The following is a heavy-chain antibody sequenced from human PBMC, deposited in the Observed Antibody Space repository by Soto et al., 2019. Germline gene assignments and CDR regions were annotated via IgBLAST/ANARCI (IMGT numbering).Heavy chain of an antibody. CDR1: GFTFSNAW. J-gene: IGHJ4*02. CDR2: IKSKTDGGTT. Sequence: EVQLVESGGGLVKPGGSLRLSCAASGFTFSNAWMSWVRQAPGKGLEWVGRIKSKTDGGTTDYAAPVKGRFTISRDDSKNTLYLQMNSLKTEDTAVYYCTTDSSAYYYGSGSSLQGWGQGTLVTVSS. V-gene: IGHV3-15*01. CDR3: TTDSSAYYYGSGSSLQG. D-gene: IGHD3-10*01.